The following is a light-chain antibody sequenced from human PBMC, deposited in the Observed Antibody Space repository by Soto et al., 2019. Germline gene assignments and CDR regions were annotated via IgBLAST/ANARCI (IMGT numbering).Light chain of an antibody. V-gene: IGLV2-14*01. CDR3: SSYTTIKTVV. CDR2: EVS. Sequence: QSALTQPASVSGSPGQSITISCTGTSSDIAPYKYVSWFQHHPGKAPKLIIFEVSNRPSGISDRFSGFKSANTAYLTISVVQPEDEADYHCSSYTTIKTVVFGGGTKPTVL. CDR1: SSDIAPYKY. J-gene: IGLJ2*01.